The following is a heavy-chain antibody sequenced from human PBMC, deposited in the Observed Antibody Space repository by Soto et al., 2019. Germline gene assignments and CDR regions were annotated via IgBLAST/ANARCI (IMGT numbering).Heavy chain of an antibody. J-gene: IGHJ6*02. D-gene: IGHD2-2*01. CDR2: ISGSGGST. V-gene: IGHV3-23*01. CDR3: AKDGPDCSSTSCSLYYYYGMDV. Sequence: GGSLRLSCAASGFTFSSYAMSWVRQAPGKGLEWVSAISGSGGSTYYADSVKGRFTISRDNSKNTLYLQMNSLRAEDTAVYYCAKDGPDCSSTSCSLYYYYGMDVSGQGPTVTVYS. CDR1: GFTFSSYA.